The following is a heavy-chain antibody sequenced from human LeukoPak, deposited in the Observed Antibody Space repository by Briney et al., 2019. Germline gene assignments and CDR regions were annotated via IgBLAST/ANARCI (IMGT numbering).Heavy chain of an antibody. CDR3: TQDYMGSYLA. J-gene: IGHJ5*02. Sequence: PGGSLRLSCAASGFTFDKYPMHWVRQPPGQGLEWVALVTENGGTTFYAGSVKGRFTISRDNSKNSVYLQMNSLISEDTALYYCTQDYMGSYLAWGQGTLVTVSS. V-gene: IGHV3-43*02. CDR1: GFTFDKYP. D-gene: IGHD1-26*01. CDR2: VTENGGTT.